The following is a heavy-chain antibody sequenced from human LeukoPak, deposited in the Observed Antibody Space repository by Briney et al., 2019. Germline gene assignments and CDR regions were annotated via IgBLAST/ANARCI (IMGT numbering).Heavy chain of an antibody. CDR1: GFTFSAYY. D-gene: IGHD6-19*01. Sequence: GGSLRLSCADSGFTFSAYYMTWFRQAPGKGLEWVANIKQDGSEKFYVDSVQGRFAISRDNAKNSLYLQMNSLRVEDTAVYFCAGGSGWLVDSWGQGTLVTVSS. CDR2: IKQDGSEK. J-gene: IGHJ4*02. V-gene: IGHV3-7*01. CDR3: AGGSGWLVDS.